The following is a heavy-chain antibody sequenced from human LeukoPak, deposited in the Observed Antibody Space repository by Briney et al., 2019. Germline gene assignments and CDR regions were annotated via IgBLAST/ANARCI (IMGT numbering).Heavy chain of an antibody. CDR1: GYTFTSYD. CDR3: AIQTSVTTGSRYFAL. V-gene: IGHV1-8*03. D-gene: IGHD4-17*01. CDR2: MNPNSGNT. Sequence: APVKASGKASGYTFTSYDINWVRQATGQGLEWMGWMNPNSGNTGYAQKFQGRVTISRNTSITTSYMELSSLRSDDTAVYYCAIQTSVTTGSRYFALWGRGTLVTVSS. J-gene: IGHJ2*01.